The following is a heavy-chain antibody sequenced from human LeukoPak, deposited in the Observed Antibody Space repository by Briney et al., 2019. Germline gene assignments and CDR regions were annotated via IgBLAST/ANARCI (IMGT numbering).Heavy chain of an antibody. V-gene: IGHV3-53*01. Sequence: GGSLRLSCAASGFTVSSSYMNWVRQAPGKGPEWVSVIYSGGSTYYADSVKGRFTISRDNSKNTLYLQMNSLRAEDTAVYYCARAPDRSGSYYGGFDIWGQGTMVTVSS. CDR1: GFTVSSSY. J-gene: IGHJ3*02. CDR3: ARAPDRSGSYYGGFDI. D-gene: IGHD3-10*01. CDR2: IYSGGST.